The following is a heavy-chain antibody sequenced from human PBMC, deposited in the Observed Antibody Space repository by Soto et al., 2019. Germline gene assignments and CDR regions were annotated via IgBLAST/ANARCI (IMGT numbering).Heavy chain of an antibody. CDR2: INAGNGNT. D-gene: IGHD3-3*01. Sequence: ASVKVSCKASGYTFTSYAMHWVRQAPGQRLEWMGWINAGNGNTKYSQKFQGRVTITRDTSASTAYMELSSPRSEDTAVYYCARDVGPFWSGLNWFDPWGQGTLVTVSS. CDR3: ARDVGPFWSGLNWFDP. V-gene: IGHV1-3*01. CDR1: GYTFTSYA. J-gene: IGHJ5*02.